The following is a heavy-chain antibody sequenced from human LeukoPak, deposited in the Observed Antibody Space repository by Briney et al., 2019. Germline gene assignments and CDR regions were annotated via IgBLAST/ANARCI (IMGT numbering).Heavy chain of an antibody. J-gene: IGHJ4*02. CDR1: GGSISSGGYS. CDR2: IYHSGST. D-gene: IGHD4-17*01. CDR3: ARASPDDYGDYYFDY. Sequence: SETPSLTCAVSGGSISSGGYSWSWIRQPPGKGLEWIGYIYHSGSTYYNPSLKSRVTISVDRSKNQFSLKLSSVTAADAAVYYCARASPDDYGDYYFDYWGQGTLVTVSS. V-gene: IGHV4-30-2*01.